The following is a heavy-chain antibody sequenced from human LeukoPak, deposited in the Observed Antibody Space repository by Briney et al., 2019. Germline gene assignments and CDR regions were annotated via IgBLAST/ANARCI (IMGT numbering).Heavy chain of an antibody. V-gene: IGHV3-53*05. CDR1: GVTVSSNY. CDR2: IYSGGST. Sequence: GGSLRLSCAASGVTVSSNYMSWVRQAPGKGLEWVSVIYSGGSTYYADSVKGRFTISRDNSKNTLYLQMNSLRVEDTAVYYCVNVVAATDYYYYGMDVWGQGTTVTVSS. J-gene: IGHJ6*02. CDR3: VNVVAATDYYYYGMDV. D-gene: IGHD2-15*01.